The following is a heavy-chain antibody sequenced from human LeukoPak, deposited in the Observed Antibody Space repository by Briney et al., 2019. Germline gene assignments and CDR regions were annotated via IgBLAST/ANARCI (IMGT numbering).Heavy chain of an antibody. Sequence: SETLSLTCTVSGGSISSYYWSWIRQPPGKGLEWIGYIYYSGSTNYNPSLKSRVTISIDTSKNQFSLKLSSVTAADTAVYYCAGAPSYCSSSSCYVMAFDPWGQGTLVTVSS. CDR3: AGAPSYCSSSSCYVMAFDP. D-gene: IGHD2-2*01. V-gene: IGHV4-59*01. J-gene: IGHJ5*02. CDR2: IYYSGST. CDR1: GGSISSYY.